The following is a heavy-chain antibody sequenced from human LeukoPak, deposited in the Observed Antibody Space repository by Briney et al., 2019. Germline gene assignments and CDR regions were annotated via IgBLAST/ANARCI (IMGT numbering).Heavy chain of an antibody. D-gene: IGHD5-12*01. Sequence: PSETLSLTCTVSGGSISSSSYYWGWIRQPPGKGQEWIGSIYYSGSTYYNPSLKSRVTISVDTSKNQFSLKLSSVTAADTAVYYCARSDSGYDPGLFDYWGQGTLVTVSS. CDR1: GGSISSSSYY. CDR2: IYYSGST. V-gene: IGHV4-39*07. CDR3: ARSDSGYDPGLFDY. J-gene: IGHJ4*02.